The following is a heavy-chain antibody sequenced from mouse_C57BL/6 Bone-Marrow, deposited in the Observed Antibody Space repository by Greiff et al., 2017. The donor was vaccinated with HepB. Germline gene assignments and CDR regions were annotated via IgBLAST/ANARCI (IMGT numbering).Heavy chain of an antibody. CDR1: GYTFTSYW. J-gene: IGHJ1*03. CDR2: INPSSGYT. CDR3: ARRGVTTYFDV. D-gene: IGHD2-2*01. V-gene: IGHV1-7*01. Sequence: VMLVESGAELAKPGASVKLSCKASGYTFTSYWMHWVKQRPGQGLEWIGYINPSSGYTKYNQKFKDKATLTADKSSSTAFMQLSSLTYEDSAVYYCARRGVTTYFDVWGTGTTVTVSS.